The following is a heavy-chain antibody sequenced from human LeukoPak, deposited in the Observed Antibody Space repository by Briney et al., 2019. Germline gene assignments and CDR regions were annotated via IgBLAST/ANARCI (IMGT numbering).Heavy chain of an antibody. CDR2: IYSGGST. J-gene: IGHJ4*02. CDR1: GFTVSINY. Sequence: GGSLRLSCAASGFTVSINYMSWVRQAPGKGLEWVSVIYSGGSTYYADSVKGRFTISRDNSKNTLYLQMNSLRAEDTAVYYCARAPSYYYDSSGYFHFDYWGQGTPVTVSS. CDR3: ARAPSYYYDSSGYFHFDY. V-gene: IGHV3-53*01. D-gene: IGHD3-22*01.